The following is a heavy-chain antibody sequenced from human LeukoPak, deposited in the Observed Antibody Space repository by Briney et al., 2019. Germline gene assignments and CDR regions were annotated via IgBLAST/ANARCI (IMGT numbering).Heavy chain of an antibody. Sequence: GGSLRLSCAASGFTFSSYAMHWVRQAPGKGLEWVAVISYDGGNKYYADSVKGRFTISRDNSKNTLYLQMNSLRAEDTAVYYCAREFGDVLRFLEWHRSYYYYMDVWGKGTTVTVSS. D-gene: IGHD3-3*01. CDR1: GFTFSSYA. V-gene: IGHV3-30*01. CDR3: AREFGDVLRFLEWHRSYYYYMDV. J-gene: IGHJ6*03. CDR2: ISYDGGNK.